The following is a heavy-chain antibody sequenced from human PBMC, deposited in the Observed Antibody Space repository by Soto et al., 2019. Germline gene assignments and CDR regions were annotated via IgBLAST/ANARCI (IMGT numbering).Heavy chain of an antibody. CDR1: GDTFNDYY. V-gene: IGHV1-2*04. Sequence: QVQLVQSGAEVKKPGASVTVSCRSSGDTFNDYYIHWVRQAPGQGLEWMGWINPNSGVTKYAKKFQGWVSMTRDKSLRTGYMQLSRLRSDDTAVYYWARESGGATATLDYYYFYMDVWGTGTTVTVSS. CDR2: INPNSGVT. CDR3: ARESGGATATLDYYYFYMDV. J-gene: IGHJ6*03. D-gene: IGHD5-12*01.